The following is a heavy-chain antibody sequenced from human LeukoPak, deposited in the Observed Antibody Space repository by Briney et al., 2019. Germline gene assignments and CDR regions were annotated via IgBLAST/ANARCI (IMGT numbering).Heavy chain of an antibody. J-gene: IGHJ4*02. CDR1: GFTFSSYA. CDR2: ISGSSGST. D-gene: IGHD4-17*01. Sequence: GGSLRLSCAASGFTFSSYAMSWVRQAPGKGLEWVSCISGSSGSTYYADSVKGRFTISRDNSKNTLYLQMNSLRAEDTAVYYCAKDPKTTVTTGGLFDYWGQGTLATVSS. V-gene: IGHV3-23*01. CDR3: AKDPKTTVTTGGLFDY.